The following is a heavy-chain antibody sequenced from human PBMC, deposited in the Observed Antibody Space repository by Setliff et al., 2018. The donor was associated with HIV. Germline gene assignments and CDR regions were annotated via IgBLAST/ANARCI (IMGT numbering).Heavy chain of an antibody. D-gene: IGHD3-22*01. J-gene: IGHJ3*02. CDR2: MNPNSGDT. V-gene: IGHV1-8*02. Sequence: GASVKVSCKASGYTLTSYEINWVRQATGQGLEWMGWMNPNSGDTGYAQKFQGRVTMTRNTSISTACMELSSLRSEDTAVYYCARGRSLVRGYYFNDAFDIWGQGTMVTVSS. CDR1: GYTLTSYE. CDR3: ARGRSLVRGYYFNDAFDI.